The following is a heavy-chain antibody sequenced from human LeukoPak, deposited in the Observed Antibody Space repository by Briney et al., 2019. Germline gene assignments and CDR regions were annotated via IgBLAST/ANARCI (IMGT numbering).Heavy chain of an antibody. CDR2: IKSKNDGGTT. J-gene: IGHJ3*01. CDR3: TTVGVSSSLVDALDF. D-gene: IGHD6-13*01. CDR1: GFTFSNAW. V-gene: IGHV3-15*01. Sequence: RTGGSLRLSCAPSGFTFSNAWMSWVRQAPGKGLEWVGRIKSKNDGGTTDYAAPVKGRITISRDDSKNTLFLQMSSLKTEDTAVYYCTTVGVSSSLVDALDFWGQGTMVTVSS.